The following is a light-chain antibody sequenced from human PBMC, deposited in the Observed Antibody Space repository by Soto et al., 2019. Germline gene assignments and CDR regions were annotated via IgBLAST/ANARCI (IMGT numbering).Light chain of an antibody. Sequence: DIQMTQSPSSLSPSVGDRVTITCRASLRISDWLSWYQPKPGKAPELLIFDASNLKSGVSSRFSGSGSGTEFTLTISRLQPDDVATYYCLQYSSHSWTFGQGTKVDIK. CDR2: DAS. V-gene: IGKV1-5*01. CDR3: LQYSSHSWT. J-gene: IGKJ1*01. CDR1: LRISDW.